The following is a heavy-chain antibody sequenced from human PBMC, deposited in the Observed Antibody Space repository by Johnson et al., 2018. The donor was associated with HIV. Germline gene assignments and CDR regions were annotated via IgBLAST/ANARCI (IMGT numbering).Heavy chain of an antibody. CDR1: GFTFSSYA. J-gene: IGHJ3*02. CDR3: ARDITGTTEGTFDI. Sequence: VQLVESGGGVVQPGGSLRLSCAASGFTFSSYAMHWVRQAPGKGLEYVSAISSNGGSTYYANSVKGRFTITRDNSKNTLYLQMGSLRAEDMAVYYCARDITGTTEGTFDIWGQGTMVTVSS. D-gene: IGHD1-7*01. V-gene: IGHV3-64*01. CDR2: ISSNGGST.